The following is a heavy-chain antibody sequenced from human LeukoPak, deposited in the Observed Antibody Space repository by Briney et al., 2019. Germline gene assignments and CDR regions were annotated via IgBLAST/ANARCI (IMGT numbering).Heavy chain of an antibody. J-gene: IGHJ3*02. D-gene: IGHD6-13*01. CDR3: ARYGFSSSWQGGWHAFDI. CDR2: INPTVGDT. Sequence: ASLKVSCKASGYTLTSYYMHSVRHAPGQGLEWMGIINPTVGDTIYAQKFQGRVTRTRDMSTSTVYMELSSLRSDDTAVYYCARYGFSSSWQGGWHAFDIWGQGTMVTASS. V-gene: IGHV1-46*01. CDR1: GYTLTSYY.